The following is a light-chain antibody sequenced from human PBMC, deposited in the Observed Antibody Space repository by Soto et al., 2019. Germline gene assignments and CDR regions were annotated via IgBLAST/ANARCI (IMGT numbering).Light chain of an antibody. CDR3: QQYGSSPRT. V-gene: IGKV3-20*01. CDR1: QSVSSSY. J-gene: IGKJ1*01. Sequence: EIVLTQSPGTLSLSPGERATLSCRASQSVSSSYLDWYQQKPGQAPRLLIYGASSSATGIPDRFSGSGSGTDFTLTISRLEPEDFAVYYCQQYGSSPRTFGKGTKVEIK. CDR2: GAS.